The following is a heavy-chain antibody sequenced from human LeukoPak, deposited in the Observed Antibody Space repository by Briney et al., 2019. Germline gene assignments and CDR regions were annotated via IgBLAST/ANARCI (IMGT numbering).Heavy chain of an antibody. D-gene: IGHD3-3*01. Sequence: GSVKVSCKASGYTFTSYDINWVRQATGQGLEWMGWMNPNSGNTGYAQKFQGRVTITRNTSISTAYMELSSLRSEDTAVYYCARVRATYYDFWSGYQSQAFDIWGQGTMVTVSS. CDR1: GYTFTSYD. CDR2: MNPNSGNT. CDR3: ARVRATYYDFWSGYQSQAFDI. V-gene: IGHV1-8*03. J-gene: IGHJ3*02.